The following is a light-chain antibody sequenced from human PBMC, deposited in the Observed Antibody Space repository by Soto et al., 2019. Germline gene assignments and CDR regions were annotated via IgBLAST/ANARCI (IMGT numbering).Light chain of an antibody. Sequence: QSALTQPASVSGSPGQSITISCTGTSSDVGGYNYVSWYQHHPGKAPKLMIYEVSNRPSGVSNRFSGSKSGNTASLTISGLQAEDEADYYCSSYTSSSTLWVVFGGGTKLTVL. J-gene: IGLJ2*01. CDR2: EVS. V-gene: IGLV2-14*01. CDR1: SSDVGGYNY. CDR3: SSYTSSSTLWVV.